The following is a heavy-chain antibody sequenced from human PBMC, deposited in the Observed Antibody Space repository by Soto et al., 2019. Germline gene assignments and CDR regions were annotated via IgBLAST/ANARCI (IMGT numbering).Heavy chain of an antibody. V-gene: IGHV1-46*03. CDR3: ARYCSSTSCYSHQEDWLDP. J-gene: IGHJ5*02. Sequence: QVQLVQSGAEVKKPGASVKVSCKASGYTFTSYYMHWVRQAPGQGLEWMGIINPSGGSTSYAQKFQGRVIMTRDTSTSTVYMEMSSLRSEDTAVYYCARYCSSTSCYSHQEDWLDPWGQGTLVTVSS. D-gene: IGHD2-2*01. CDR2: INPSGGST. CDR1: GYTFTSYY.